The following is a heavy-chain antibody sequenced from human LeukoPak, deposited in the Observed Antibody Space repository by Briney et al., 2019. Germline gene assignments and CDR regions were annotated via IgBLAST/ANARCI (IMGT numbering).Heavy chain of an antibody. Sequence: SQTLSLTCTVSGGSISSGSYYWSWIRQPAGKGLEWIGRIYTSGSTNYNPSLKSRVTISVDTSKNQFSLKLSSVTAADTAVYYCASTDLDFWSGYYTDYWGQGTLVTVSS. CDR1: GGSISSGSYY. D-gene: IGHD3-3*01. CDR2: IYTSGST. CDR3: ASTDLDFWSGYYTDY. J-gene: IGHJ4*02. V-gene: IGHV4-61*02.